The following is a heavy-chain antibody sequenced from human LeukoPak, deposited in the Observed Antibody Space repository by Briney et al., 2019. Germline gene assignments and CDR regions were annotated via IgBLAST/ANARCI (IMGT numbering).Heavy chain of an antibody. J-gene: IGHJ4*02. CDR1: EFTFSNFW. Sequence: PGGSLRLSCSASEFTFSNFWMSWVRQAPGKGLEWVANIKQDGSEKFYVESVKGRFTVSRDNARNSLYLQMNSLRAEDTAVYYCARMNYVSSGWGAPFDYWGQGTLVTVSS. D-gene: IGHD1-7*01. CDR2: IKQDGSEK. CDR3: ARMNYVSSGWGAPFDY. V-gene: IGHV3-7*01.